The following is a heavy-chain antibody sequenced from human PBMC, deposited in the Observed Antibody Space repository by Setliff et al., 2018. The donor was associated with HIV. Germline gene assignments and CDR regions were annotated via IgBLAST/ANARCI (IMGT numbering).Heavy chain of an antibody. CDR2: INPNSGGT. Sequence: SVKVSCKASGYTFTSYYMHWVRQAPGQGLEWMGWINPNSGGTNYAQKFQGRVTMTRDTSISTAYMELSRLRSDDTAVYYCARTGYSSGWYYYYGMDVWGQGTTVTVSS. D-gene: IGHD6-19*01. CDR3: ARTGYSSGWYYYYGMDV. J-gene: IGHJ6*02. CDR1: GYTFTSYY. V-gene: IGHV1-2*02.